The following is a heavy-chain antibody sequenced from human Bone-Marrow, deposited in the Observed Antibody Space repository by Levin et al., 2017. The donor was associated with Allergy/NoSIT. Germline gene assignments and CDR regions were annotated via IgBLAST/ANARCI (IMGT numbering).Heavy chain of an antibody. CDR1: GFTFSDYY. CDR2: ISSSSTYT. D-gene: IGHD3-10*01. J-gene: IGHJ3*02. Sequence: GESLKISCAASGFTFSDYYMTWIRQAPGKGLEWVSYISSSSTYTKYADSVKGRFTISRDNAKKSLYLQMNSLRAEDTAIYYCARPPYGSGLFEAFDIWGQGTMLSVSS. V-gene: IGHV3-11*03. CDR3: ARPPYGSGLFEAFDI.